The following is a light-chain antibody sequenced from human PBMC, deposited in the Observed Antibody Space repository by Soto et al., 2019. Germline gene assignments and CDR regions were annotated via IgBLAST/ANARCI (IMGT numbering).Light chain of an antibody. CDR1: QTINSY. V-gene: IGKV1-39*01. CDR3: QQSESTSWT. CDR2: AAS. J-gene: IGKJ1*01. Sequence: DIQTTQSPSSLSASVGDRVTITCRASQTINSYLNWYQQKPGKAPKLLIYAASTLQSGVPSRFSGSGSGTDFTLTISSLRPEDFATYYCQQSESTSWTFGQGTKVDIK.